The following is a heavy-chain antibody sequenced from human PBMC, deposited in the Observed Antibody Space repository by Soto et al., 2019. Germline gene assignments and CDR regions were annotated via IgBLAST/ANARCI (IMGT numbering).Heavy chain of an antibody. CDR2: ISYDGSNK. V-gene: IGHV3-30*18. Sequence: GGSLRLSCAASGFTFSSYGMHWVRQAPGKGLEWVAVISYDGSNKYYADSVKGRFTISRDNSKNTLYLQMNSLRAEDTAVYYCAKDHGDANYMDVWGKGTTVTVSS. J-gene: IGHJ6*03. CDR3: AKDHGDANYMDV. CDR1: GFTFSSYG. D-gene: IGHD7-27*01.